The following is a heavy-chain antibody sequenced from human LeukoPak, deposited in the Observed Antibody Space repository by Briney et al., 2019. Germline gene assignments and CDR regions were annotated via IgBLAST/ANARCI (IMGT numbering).Heavy chain of an antibody. J-gene: IGHJ3*02. D-gene: IGHD1-26*01. CDR1: GGSFSGYY. CDR2: IYHSGST. Sequence: SETLSLTCAVYGGSFSGYYWSWIRQPPGKGLEWIGEIYHSGSTNYNPSLKSRVTISVDKSENQFSLKLSSVTAADTAVYYCARTYSGSSLGAFDIWGQGTMVTVSS. V-gene: IGHV4-34*01. CDR3: ARTYSGSSLGAFDI.